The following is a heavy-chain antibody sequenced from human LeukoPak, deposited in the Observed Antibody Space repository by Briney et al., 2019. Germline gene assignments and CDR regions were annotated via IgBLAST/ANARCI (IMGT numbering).Heavy chain of an antibody. V-gene: IGHV3-11*01. J-gene: IGHJ5*02. D-gene: IGHD3-3*01. CDR3: ARDHQTPLLRFLEPGGHWFDP. Sequence: PGGSLRLSCAASGFTFSDYYMSWIRQAPGKGLEWVSYISSSGSTIYYADSVKGRFTISRDNAKNSLYLQMNSLRAEDTAVYYCARDHQTPLLRFLEPGGHWFDPWGQGTLVTVSS. CDR1: GFTFSDYY. CDR2: ISSSGSTI.